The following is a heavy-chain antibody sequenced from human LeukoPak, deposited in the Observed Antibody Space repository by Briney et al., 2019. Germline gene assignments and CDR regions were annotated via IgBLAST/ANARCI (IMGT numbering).Heavy chain of an antibody. Sequence: ASVKVSCKASGGTFSSYAISWVRHAPGQGLEWMGGIIPVFGTANYAQKFQGRVTITADESTSTAYMELSSLRSEDTAVYYCAREVLPYYDILTGYYGAYYFDYWGQGTLVTVSS. V-gene: IGHV1-69*13. CDR3: AREVLPYYDILTGYYGAYYFDY. CDR2: IIPVFGTA. J-gene: IGHJ4*02. CDR1: GGTFSSYA. D-gene: IGHD3-9*01.